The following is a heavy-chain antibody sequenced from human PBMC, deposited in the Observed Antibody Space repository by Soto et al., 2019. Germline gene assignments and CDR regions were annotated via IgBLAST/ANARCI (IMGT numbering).Heavy chain of an antibody. D-gene: IGHD6-13*01. CDR2: INAGNGNT. V-gene: IGHV1-3*01. J-gene: IGHJ4*02. CDR1: GYGFTIYA. Sequence: ASVNVYWKAAGYGFTIYAMHWVRQAPGQRLEWMGWINAGNGNTKYSQKFQGRVTITRDTSASTAYMELSSLRSEDTAVYYCARVRPGIAAAGFIVDYWGQGTLVTVSS. CDR3: ARVRPGIAAAGFIVDY.